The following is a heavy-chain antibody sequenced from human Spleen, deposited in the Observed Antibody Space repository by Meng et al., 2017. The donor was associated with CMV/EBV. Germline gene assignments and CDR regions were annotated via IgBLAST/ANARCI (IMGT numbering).Heavy chain of an antibody. J-gene: IGHJ4*02. CDR1: GYSISSGYY. Sequence: SETLSLTCTVSGYSISSGYYWGWIRQPPGKGLEWIGSIYHSGSTYYNPSLKSRVTISVDTSKNQFSLKLSSVTAADTAVYYCARGSTSPRWVYWGQGTLVTVSS. V-gene: IGHV4-38-2*02. CDR3: ARGSTSPRWVY. D-gene: IGHD2-2*01. CDR2: IYHSGST.